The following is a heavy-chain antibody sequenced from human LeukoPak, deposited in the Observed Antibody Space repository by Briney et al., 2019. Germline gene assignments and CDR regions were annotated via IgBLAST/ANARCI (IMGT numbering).Heavy chain of an antibody. CDR2: IKQDGSEK. CDR1: GFTFSSYW. Sequence: SGGSLRLSCAASGFTFSSYWMSWVRQAPGKGLEWVANIKQDGSEKYYVDSVKGRFTISRDNAKNSLYLQMNSPRAEDTAVYYCARGLSVGATSRLYYYYMDVWGKGTTVTVSS. D-gene: IGHD1-26*01. CDR3: ARGLSVGATSRLYYYYMDV. V-gene: IGHV3-7*01. J-gene: IGHJ6*03.